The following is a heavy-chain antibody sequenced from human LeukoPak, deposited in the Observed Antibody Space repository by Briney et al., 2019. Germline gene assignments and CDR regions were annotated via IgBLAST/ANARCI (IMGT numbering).Heavy chain of an antibody. CDR1: GGSISSGSYY. V-gene: IGHV4-61*02. D-gene: IGHD1-26*01. CDR2: IYTSGST. CDR3: ARDRGWEILGEFDY. Sequence: PSGTLSLTCTVSGGSISSGSYYWSWIRQPAGKGLEWIGRIYTSGSTKYNPSLKSRVTISLDTSKKQFSLKLSSVTAADTAVYYCARDRGWEILGEFDYWGQGTLVTVSS. J-gene: IGHJ4*02.